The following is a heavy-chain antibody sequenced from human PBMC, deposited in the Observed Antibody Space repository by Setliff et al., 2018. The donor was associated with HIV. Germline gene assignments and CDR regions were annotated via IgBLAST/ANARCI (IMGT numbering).Heavy chain of an antibody. D-gene: IGHD5-18*01. CDR1: GFTFSNYW. J-gene: IGHJ3*02. Sequence: GGSLRLSCAASGFTFSNYWMNWVRQAPGKGLEGVANIKQDGSEKYYVDSEKGRFTISRDNPKNSLYLQMTSLRAEDTAVYYCARDDSNGNTDAFDIWGQGATVTVSS. V-gene: IGHV3-7*03. CDR2: IKQDGSEK. CDR3: ARDDSNGNTDAFDI.